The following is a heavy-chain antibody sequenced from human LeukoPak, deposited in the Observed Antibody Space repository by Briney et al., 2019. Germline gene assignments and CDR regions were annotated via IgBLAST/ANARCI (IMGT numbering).Heavy chain of an antibody. CDR3: ARDSIDYYGSGSYSRDAFDI. J-gene: IGHJ3*02. Sequence: GASVKVSCKASGYTFTSYGISWVRQAPGQGLEWMGWINPNSGGTNYAQKFQGRVIMTRDTSISTAYMELSRLRSDDAAVYYCARDSIDYYGSGSYSRDAFDIWGQGTKVTVSS. CDR1: GYTFTSYG. D-gene: IGHD3-10*01. V-gene: IGHV1-2*02. CDR2: INPNSGGT.